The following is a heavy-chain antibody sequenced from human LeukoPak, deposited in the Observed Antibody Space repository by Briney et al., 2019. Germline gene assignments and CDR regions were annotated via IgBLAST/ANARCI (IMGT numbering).Heavy chain of an antibody. CDR2: ISYDGSNK. CDR1: GFTFSSYA. D-gene: IGHD1-26*01. J-gene: IGHJ3*02. Sequence: PGGSLRLSCAASGFTFSSYAMHWVRQAPGKGLEWVAVISYDGSNKYYADSVKGRFTISRDNSKNTLYLQMNSLRAEDTAVYYCARVYGRNAFDIWGQGTMVTVSS. V-gene: IGHV3-30*01. CDR3: ARVYGRNAFDI.